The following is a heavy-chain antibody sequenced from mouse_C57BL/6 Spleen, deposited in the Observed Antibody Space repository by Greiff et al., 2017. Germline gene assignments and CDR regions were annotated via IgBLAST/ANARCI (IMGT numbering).Heavy chain of an antibody. J-gene: IGHJ4*01. D-gene: IGHD1-1*01. Sequence: QVQLQQPGAELVKPGASVKMSCKASGYTFTSYWITWVKQRPGQGLEWIGDIYPGSGSTNYNEKFKSKATLTVDTSSSTAYMQLSSLTSEDSAVYYCARVTTVVAYYYAMDDWGQGTSVTVSS. CDR2: IYPGSGST. CDR1: GYTFTSYW. V-gene: IGHV1-55*01. CDR3: ARVTTVVAYYYAMDD.